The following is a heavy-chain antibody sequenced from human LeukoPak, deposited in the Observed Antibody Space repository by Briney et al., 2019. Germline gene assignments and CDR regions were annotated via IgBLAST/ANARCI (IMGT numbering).Heavy chain of an antibody. CDR3: VQGGGYCGGDCFFYFDN. D-gene: IGHD2-21*02. V-gene: IGHV3-23*01. J-gene: IGHJ4*02. CDR1: GFTFTTNP. CDR2: ISGSGTNT. Sequence: GGSLRLSCAASGFTFTTNPMTWVRQAPGKGLEWVSSISGSGTNTYYADSVTGRFTISRDNSKNMLYLQMNSLRAEDTAVYYCVQGGGYCGGDCFFYFDNWGLETLVTVSS.